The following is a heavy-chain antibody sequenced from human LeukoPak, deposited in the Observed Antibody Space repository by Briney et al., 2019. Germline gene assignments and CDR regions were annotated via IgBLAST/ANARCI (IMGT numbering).Heavy chain of an antibody. CDR2: INYTGST. Sequence: SETLSLTCAVYGGTFSGYYWNWIRQPPGKGLEWIGEINYTGSTNYNPSPKSRVTISVDTSKNQFSLKLSSVTAADTAVYYCARDGLQWRGNRWDYWGQGTLVTVSS. J-gene: IGHJ4*02. D-gene: IGHD4-11*01. CDR3: ARDGLQWRGNRWDY. CDR1: GGTFSGYY. V-gene: IGHV4-34*01.